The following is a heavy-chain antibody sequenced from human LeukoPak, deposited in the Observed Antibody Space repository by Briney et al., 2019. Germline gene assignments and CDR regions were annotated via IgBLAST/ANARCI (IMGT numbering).Heavy chain of an antibody. D-gene: IGHD1-26*01. CDR1: GFTFSSYW. V-gene: IGHV3-23*01. CDR3: AKARGGSYSNYYYGMDV. CDR2: ISGSGGST. Sequence: GGSLRLSCAASGFTFSSYWMHWVRQAPGKGLEWVSAISGSGGSTCYADSVKGRFTISRDNSKNTLYLQMNSLRAEDTAVYYCAKARGGSYSNYYYGMDVWGQGTTVTVSS. J-gene: IGHJ6*02.